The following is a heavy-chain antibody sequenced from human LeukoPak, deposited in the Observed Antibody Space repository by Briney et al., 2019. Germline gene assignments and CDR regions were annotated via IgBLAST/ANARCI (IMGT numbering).Heavy chain of an antibody. Sequence: GGSLRLSCAASGFTFSSYWMSWVRQAPGKGLEWVANIKQDGSEKYYVDSVKGRFTISRDNAKNSLYLQMNSLRAEDTAVYYCARALGHMSGSWSDAFDIWGQGTMVTVSS. V-gene: IGHV3-7*01. CDR2: IKQDGSEK. J-gene: IGHJ3*02. CDR3: ARALGHMSGSWSDAFDI. D-gene: IGHD6-13*01. CDR1: GFTFSSYW.